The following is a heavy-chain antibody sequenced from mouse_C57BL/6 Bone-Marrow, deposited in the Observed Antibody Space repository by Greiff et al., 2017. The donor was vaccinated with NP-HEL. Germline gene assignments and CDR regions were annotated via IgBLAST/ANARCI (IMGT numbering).Heavy chain of an antibody. Sequence: QVQLQQSGPELVKPGASVKISCKASGYAFSSSWMNWVKQRPGKGLEWIGRIYPGDVDTNYTGKFKGKATLTADKSSSTAYMQLSSLTSEDSAVYFCARKGYFDVWGTGTTVTVSS. CDR3: ARKGYFDV. CDR1: GYAFSSSW. CDR2: IYPGDVDT. V-gene: IGHV1-82*01. J-gene: IGHJ1*03.